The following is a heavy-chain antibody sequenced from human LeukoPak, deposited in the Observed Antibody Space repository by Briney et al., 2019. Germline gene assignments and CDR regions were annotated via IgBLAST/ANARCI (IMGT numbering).Heavy chain of an antibody. CDR1: GFTFSSYA. Sequence: GGSLRLSCAASGFTFSSYAMSWVRQAPGKGLEWVSTISGSGGSTYYADSVKGRFTISRDNSKNTLFLQMNSLRAEDTAVYYCAKNNGGWSKSSGVWGQGTTVTVSS. J-gene: IGHJ6*02. CDR2: ISGSGGST. D-gene: IGHD6-19*01. CDR3: AKNNGGWSKSSGV. V-gene: IGHV3-23*01.